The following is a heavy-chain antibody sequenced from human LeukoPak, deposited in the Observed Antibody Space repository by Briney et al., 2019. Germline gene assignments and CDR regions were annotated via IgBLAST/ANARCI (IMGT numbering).Heavy chain of an antibody. CDR3: ARDAGGHYGMDV. V-gene: IGHV1-18*01. CDR1: GYTFTNYG. J-gene: IGHJ6*02. Sequence: ASVTVSCTASGYTFTNYGISWVRQAPGQGLEWMGWISAYNGNTIYAQKLQGRVTMTTDTSTTTGYMELRSLRSDDTAVYYCARDAGGHYGMDVWGQGTTVTVSS. CDR2: ISAYNGNT.